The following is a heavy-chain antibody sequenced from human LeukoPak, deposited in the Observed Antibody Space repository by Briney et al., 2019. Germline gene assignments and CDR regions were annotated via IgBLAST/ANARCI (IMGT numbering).Heavy chain of an antibody. Sequence: SETLSLTCAVYGGSFSGYYWSWIRQPPGKGLEWIGEIHHSGTANYNPSLKSRVTISVDTSKSQFSLNLSSVTAADTAVYYCARGPYCTDDSCYENWFDPRGQGTLVTVSS. CDR2: IHHSGTA. CDR1: GGSFSGYY. CDR3: ARGPYCTDDSCYENWFDP. D-gene: IGHD2-8*01. J-gene: IGHJ5*02. V-gene: IGHV4-34*01.